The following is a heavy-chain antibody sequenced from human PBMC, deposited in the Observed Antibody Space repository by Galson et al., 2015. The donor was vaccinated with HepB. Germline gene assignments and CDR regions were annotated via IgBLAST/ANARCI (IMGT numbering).Heavy chain of an antibody. Sequence: SVKVSCKASGGTFRSYAISWVRQAPGQGLEWMGGIIPLFNTSNYALKFQDRVTITADKSTNTSYMELTSLRSAETAVYYCASAITMIRGIFFQKKYGLDVWGQGATVTVSS. CDR2: IIPLFNTS. CDR1: GGTFRSYA. V-gene: IGHV1-69*06. D-gene: IGHD3-10*01. CDR3: ASAITMIRGIFFQKKYGLDV. J-gene: IGHJ6*02.